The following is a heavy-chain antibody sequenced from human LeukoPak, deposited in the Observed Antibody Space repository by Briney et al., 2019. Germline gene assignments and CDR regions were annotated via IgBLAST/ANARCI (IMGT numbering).Heavy chain of an antibody. Sequence: WASVKVSCKASGYTFTRYYMHWARQAPGQGLEWMGIINPSGGSTSYAQKFEGRVTMTRDTSTSTVYMELSSLRSEDTAVYYCARDRYSSSYENYYFEYWGQGTLVTVSS. CDR1: GYTFTRYY. J-gene: IGHJ4*02. V-gene: IGHV1-46*01. CDR2: INPSGGST. CDR3: ARDRYSSSYENYYFEY. D-gene: IGHD6-6*01.